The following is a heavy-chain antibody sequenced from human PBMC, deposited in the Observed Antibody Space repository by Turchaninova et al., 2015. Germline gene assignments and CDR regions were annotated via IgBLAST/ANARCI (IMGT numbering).Heavy chain of an antibody. CDR2: IYSGGST. J-gene: IGHJ6*02. CDR3: ARDAFGDYVEGMDV. CDR1: GVTVRSNY. D-gene: IGHD4-17*01. V-gene: IGHV3-53*02. Sequence: EVQRVETGGGLITLGGALRLHGGTSGVTVRSNYRRWVRQAPGKGREWVSVIYSGGSTYYADSVKGRFTISRDNSKNTLYLQMNSLRAEDTAVYFCARDAFGDYVEGMDVWGQGTTVTVSS.